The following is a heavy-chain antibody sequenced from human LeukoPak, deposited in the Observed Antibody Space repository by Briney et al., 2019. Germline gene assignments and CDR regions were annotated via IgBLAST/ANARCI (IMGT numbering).Heavy chain of an antibody. V-gene: IGHV4-34*01. J-gene: IGHJ5*02. D-gene: IGHD3-10*01. Sequence: SETLSLTCAVYGGSFSGYYWSWIRQPPGKGLEWIGEINHSGSTNYNPSPKSRVTISVDTSKNQFSLKLSSVTAADTAVYYCARGGITMVRGAPAQYNWFDPWGQGTLVTVSS. CDR3: ARGGITMVRGAPAQYNWFDP. CDR1: GGSFSGYY. CDR2: INHSGST.